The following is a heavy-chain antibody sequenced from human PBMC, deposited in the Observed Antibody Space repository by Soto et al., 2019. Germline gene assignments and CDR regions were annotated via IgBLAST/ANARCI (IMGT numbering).Heavy chain of an antibody. CDR1: GGTFSSYA. CDR3: AINSAAIPGLIYDYYYYVMDV. J-gene: IGHJ6*02. CDR2: IIPIFGTA. D-gene: IGHD2-21*02. Sequence: GASVKVSCKASGGTFSSYAISWVRQAPGQGLEWMGGIIPIFGTANYAQKFQGRVTITADESTSTAYMELSSLRSEDTAVYYCAINSAAIPGLIYDYYYYVMDVWGQGTTVTVSS. V-gene: IGHV1-69*13.